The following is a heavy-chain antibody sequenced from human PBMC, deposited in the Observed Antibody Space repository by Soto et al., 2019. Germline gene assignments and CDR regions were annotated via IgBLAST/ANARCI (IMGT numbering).Heavy chain of an antibody. D-gene: IGHD1-26*01. CDR1: GFTFTNSA. J-gene: IGHJ3*02. Sequence: QMHLVQSGPEVKKPGTSVKVSCKASGFTFTNSAVQWVRQTRGQRLEWIGWIVVGGGNTNYAQKFQERVTFTRDMSTSTAYMDLSSLRSEDTAVYYCAADTGYWNSGSYDAFDIWGQGTMVTVSS. CDR3: AADTGYWNSGSYDAFDI. CDR2: IVVGGGNT. V-gene: IGHV1-58*01.